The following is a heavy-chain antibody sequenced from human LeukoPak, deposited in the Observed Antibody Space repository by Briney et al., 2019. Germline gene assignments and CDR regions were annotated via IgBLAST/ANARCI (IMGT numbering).Heavy chain of an antibody. V-gene: IGHV1-2*02. CDR3: ARADSESYTYYFNY. D-gene: IGHD3-10*01. Sequence: ASVKVSCKASGYTFTGYYMHWVRQAPGQGLEWMGWINPNSGGTNYAQKFQGRVTMTRDTSISTAYMELSRLRSDDTAVYYCARADSESYTYYFNYWGQGTLVTVSS. CDR2: INPNSGGT. CDR1: GYTFTGYY. J-gene: IGHJ4*02.